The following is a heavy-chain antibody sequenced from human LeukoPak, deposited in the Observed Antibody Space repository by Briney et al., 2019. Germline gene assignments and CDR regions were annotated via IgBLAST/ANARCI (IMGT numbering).Heavy chain of an antibody. D-gene: IGHD5-12*01. CDR3: ARDLSVATPYGMDV. CDR1: GFTFSSYA. CDR2: IDSGGST. Sequence: GGSLRLSCAASGFTFSSYAMSWVRQAPGKGLEWVSIIDSGGSTYYADSVKGRFTISRDNSKNTLYLQMNSLRAEDTAVYYCARDLSVATPYGMDVWGQGTTVTVSS. J-gene: IGHJ6*02. V-gene: IGHV3-53*01.